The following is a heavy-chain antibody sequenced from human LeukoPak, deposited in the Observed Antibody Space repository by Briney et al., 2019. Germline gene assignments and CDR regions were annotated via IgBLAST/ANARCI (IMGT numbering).Heavy chain of an antibody. J-gene: IGHJ4*02. V-gene: IGHV3-9*03. CDR3: AKGRYYYDSSGYSDYFDY. Sequence: GGSLRLSCAASGFTFDDYAMHWVRQAPGKGLEGVSGISWNSGSIGYADSVKGRFTISTDNAKNSLYLQMNSLRAEDMALYYCAKGRYYYDSSGYSDYFDYWGQGTLVTVSS. D-gene: IGHD3-22*01. CDR2: ISWNSGSI. CDR1: GFTFDDYA.